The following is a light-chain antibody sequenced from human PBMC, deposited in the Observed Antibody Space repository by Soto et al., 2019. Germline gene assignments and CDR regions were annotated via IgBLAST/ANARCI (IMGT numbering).Light chain of an antibody. Sequence: EIVMTQSPATLSVSPAERATLSCRASQSISSDVAWYQQKPGQAPSLLIYGAFTRATGIPARFSGTGSGTEFTLTISSLQSEDFALYYCQQYNDWPLTFGQGTKVDIK. CDR3: QQYNDWPLT. J-gene: IGKJ1*01. CDR1: QSISSD. V-gene: IGKV3-15*01. CDR2: GAF.